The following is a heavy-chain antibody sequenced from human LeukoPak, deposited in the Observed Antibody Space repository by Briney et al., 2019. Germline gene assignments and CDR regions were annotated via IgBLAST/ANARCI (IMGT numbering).Heavy chain of an antibody. CDR2: IRYDGRNK. CDR3: AKEIWPTVTTPGHTHFDY. D-gene: IGHD4-17*01. Sequence: SCKTSGYTFTGYYMHWVRQAPGQGLEWVAFIRYDGRNKYYADSVKGRFTISRDNSKNTLCLQMNSLRAEDTAVYYCAKEIWPTVTTPGHTHFDYWGQGTLVTVSS. J-gene: IGHJ4*02. V-gene: IGHV3-30*02. CDR1: GYTFTGYY.